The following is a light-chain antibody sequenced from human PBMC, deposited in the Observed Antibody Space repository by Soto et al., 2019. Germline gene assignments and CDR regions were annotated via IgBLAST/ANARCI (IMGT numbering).Light chain of an antibody. CDR3: QQYYHWPRT. Sequence: EIVMTQSPATLSVSPGERATLSCRASQSVRSSLAWYQQKPGQAPRLLIFGASTRATGIPARFSGSGSGTDFNLTITSLQSEDFAVYYCQQYYHWPRTFGQGTKVDIK. J-gene: IGKJ1*01. CDR1: QSVRSS. CDR2: GAS. V-gene: IGKV3-15*01.